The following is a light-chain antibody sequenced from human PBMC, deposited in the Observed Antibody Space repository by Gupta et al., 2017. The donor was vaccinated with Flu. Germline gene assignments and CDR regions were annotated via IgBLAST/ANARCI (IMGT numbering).Light chain of an antibody. CDR2: DAS. CDR1: QSVGSY. Sequence: TLSLSPGERATLSCRASQSVGSYLAWYQQKPGQAPRLLINDASNRATGIPARFSGSGSGTDFTLTISSLEPEDFAVYYCQQRSNWPRTISFGGGTKVEIK. CDR3: QQRSNWPRTIS. V-gene: IGKV3-11*01. J-gene: IGKJ4*01.